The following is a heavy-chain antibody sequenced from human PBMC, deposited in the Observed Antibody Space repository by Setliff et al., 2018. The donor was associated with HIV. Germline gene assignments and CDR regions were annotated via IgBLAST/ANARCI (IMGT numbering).Heavy chain of an antibody. Sequence: SVKVSCKASGGTFSSYPISWVRQVPGQGLEWMGGIIPIFGTTHYAQKFQGRVTVTADESTSTAYMQLSSLRSDDTAVYYCARGRNYDSSGYGDYYYYMDVWGKGTTVTVSS. V-gene: IGHV1-69*13. D-gene: IGHD3-22*01. J-gene: IGHJ6*03. CDR3: ARGRNYDSSGYGDYYYYMDV. CDR2: IIPIFGTT. CDR1: GGTFSSYP.